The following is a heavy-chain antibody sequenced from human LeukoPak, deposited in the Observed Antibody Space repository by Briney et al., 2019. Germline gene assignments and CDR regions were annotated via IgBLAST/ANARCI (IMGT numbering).Heavy chain of an antibody. J-gene: IGHJ4*02. CDR3: AKHLGWYFDY. CDR2: IWYDGTNQ. D-gene: IGHD3-10*01. CDR1: GFSFTTYG. Sequence: PGGSLRLSCEASGFSFTTYGMDWVRQAPGKGLEWVAVIWYDGTNQKYADSVKGRFTISRDNSKNTLYLQMNSLRAEDTAVYYCAKHLGWYFDYWGQGTLVTVSS. V-gene: IGHV3-33*06.